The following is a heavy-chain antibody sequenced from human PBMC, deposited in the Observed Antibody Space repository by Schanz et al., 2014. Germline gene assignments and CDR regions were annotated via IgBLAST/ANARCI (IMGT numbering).Heavy chain of an antibody. Sequence: EVQLVESGGGLIQPGGSLRLSCAVSGFTVNTNYMSWVRQAPGKGLEWISSMYINSGSTQYADSVKGRFIISRDSSKNPLFLQMTSLRAEDTAVYLCARDGGRDGYNLAFDVWGQGTLVTVSS. V-gene: IGHV3-53*01. D-gene: IGHD5-12*01. J-gene: IGHJ3*01. CDR3: ARDGGRDGYNLAFDV. CDR1: GFTVNTNY. CDR2: MYINSGST.